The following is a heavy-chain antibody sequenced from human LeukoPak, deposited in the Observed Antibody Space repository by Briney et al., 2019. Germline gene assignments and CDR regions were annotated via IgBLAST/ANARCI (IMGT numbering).Heavy chain of an antibody. CDR3: ARVGLGGRARPEYFQH. D-gene: IGHD3-16*01. CDR1: GYSFTSYW. CDR2: IYPGDSDT. V-gene: IGHV5-51*01. J-gene: IGHJ1*01. Sequence: GKSLKISCKGSGYSFTSYWIGWVRQMPGKGLEWMGIIYPGDSDTRYSPSFQGQVTISADKSISTAYLPWSSLKASDTAMYYCARVGLGGRARPEYFQHWGQGTLVTVSS.